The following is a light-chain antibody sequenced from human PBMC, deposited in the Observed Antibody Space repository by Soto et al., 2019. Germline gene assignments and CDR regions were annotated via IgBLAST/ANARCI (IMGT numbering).Light chain of an antibody. V-gene: IGKV1-5*03. Sequence: DIQMTQSPSTLSASVGDRVTITCRASQSISSWLAWYQQRPGKAPKLLIYKASSLESGVPSRFSGSGSGTEFILTISSLQPDDLATYYCRQYHSSPLTFGQGTRLEIK. CDR2: KAS. J-gene: IGKJ5*01. CDR3: RQYHSSPLT. CDR1: QSISSW.